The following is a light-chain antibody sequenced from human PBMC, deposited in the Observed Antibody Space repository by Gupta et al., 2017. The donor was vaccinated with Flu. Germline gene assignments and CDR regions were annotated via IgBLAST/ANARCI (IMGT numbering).Light chain of an antibody. CDR1: TSDVGAYNY. V-gene: IGLV2-14*01. J-gene: IGLJ3*02. Sequence: QSALTQPASVSRSPGQSITISCTGSTSDVGAYNYVSWYQRHVGKAPKLIIYEVTYRPSGVSNRFSGSKSGNTASLTISGLQAEDEADYYCCSYTSSSTLVFGGGTKVTVL. CDR2: EVT. CDR3: CSYTSSSTLV.